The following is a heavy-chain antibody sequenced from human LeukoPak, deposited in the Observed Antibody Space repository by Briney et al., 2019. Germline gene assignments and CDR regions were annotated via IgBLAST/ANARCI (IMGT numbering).Heavy chain of an antibody. CDR1: GFTFSSYG. CDR3: AKGSRGVSGYVVDY. CDR2: IRYDGSNK. Sequence: SGGSLRLSCAASGFTFSSYGMHGVRQAPGKGLEWVAFIRYDGSNKYYADSVKGRFTISRDNSKNTLYLQMNSLRAEDTAVYYCAKGSRGVSGYVVDYWGQGTLVTVSS. J-gene: IGHJ4*02. V-gene: IGHV3-30*02. D-gene: IGHD5-12*01.